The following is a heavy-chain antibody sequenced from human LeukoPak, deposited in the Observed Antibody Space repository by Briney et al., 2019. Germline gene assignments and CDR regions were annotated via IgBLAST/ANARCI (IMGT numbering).Heavy chain of an antibody. D-gene: IGHD3-22*01. Sequence: GGSLRLSCAASGFTFSTYGMHWVRQAPGKGLEWVAVIWYDGSNKYHADSVKGRFAISRDNSKNTLYLRMNSLKAEDTAVYYCAKDWTYYYDSSGYYYYWGQGTLVTVSS. CDR2: IWYDGSNK. J-gene: IGHJ4*02. CDR1: GFTFSTYG. V-gene: IGHV3-30*02. CDR3: AKDWTYYYDSSGYYYY.